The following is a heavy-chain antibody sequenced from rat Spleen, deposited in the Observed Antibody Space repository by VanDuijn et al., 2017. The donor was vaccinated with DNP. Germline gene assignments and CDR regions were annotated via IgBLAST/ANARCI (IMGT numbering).Heavy chain of an antibody. V-gene: IGHV5-22*01. CDR1: GFTFRDYY. CDR2: SSYDGGST. CDR3: ARHPLYGGYMYFDS. Sequence: EVQLVESGGGLVQPGGSLKLSCVASGFTFRDYYMAWVRQAPTKGLEWVAYSSYDGGSTYNGDSGKGRFTISRDNGKNSLYLHMDSLKSEDTATYYCARHPLYGGYMYFDSWGQGVMVTVSS. J-gene: IGHJ2*01. D-gene: IGHD1-11*01.